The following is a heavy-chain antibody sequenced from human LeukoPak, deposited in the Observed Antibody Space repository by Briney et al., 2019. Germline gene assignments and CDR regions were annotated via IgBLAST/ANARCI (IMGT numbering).Heavy chain of an antibody. D-gene: IGHD5-18*01. J-gene: IGHJ4*02. Sequence: GASVTVSCKASGYTFTSYGISWVRQAPGQGLEWMGWINPNSGGTNYAQKFQGRVTMTRDTSISTAYMELSRLRSDDTAVYYCARVGGGYSYGYFPFDYWGQGTLVTVSS. CDR1: GYTFTSYG. CDR2: INPNSGGT. V-gene: IGHV1-2*02. CDR3: ARVGGGYSYGYFPFDY.